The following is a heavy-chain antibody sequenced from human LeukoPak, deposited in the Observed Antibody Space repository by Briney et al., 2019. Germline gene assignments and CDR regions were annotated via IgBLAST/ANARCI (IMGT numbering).Heavy chain of an antibody. CDR1: GFALSRDS. CDR3: VRDNPRCCGVVPANIDDY. D-gene: IGHD2-15*01. Sequence: GGSLRLSCAASGFALSRDSMNWVRQAPGKGLEWISYISYDSAIKYYADSVRGRFTISRDNAKNSLYLQMHSLRAEDTALYYCVRDNPRCCGVVPANIDDYWGQGTLVTVSS. V-gene: IGHV3-48*01. J-gene: IGHJ4*02. CDR2: ISYDSAIK.